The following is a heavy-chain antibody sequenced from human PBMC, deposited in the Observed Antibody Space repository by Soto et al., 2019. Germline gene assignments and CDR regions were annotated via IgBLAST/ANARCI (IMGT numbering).Heavy chain of an antibody. V-gene: IGHV3-7*01. J-gene: IGHJ4*02. CDR3: ARDPGY. Sequence: GGSLRLSCAASGFTFGNYWMSWVRQAPGKGLEWVANVKPDGSEKYYTASVRGRFTISRDGAKNSLFLQMDSLRAEDTALYYCARDPGYWGQGALVTVSS. CDR1: GFTFGNYW. CDR2: VKPDGSEK.